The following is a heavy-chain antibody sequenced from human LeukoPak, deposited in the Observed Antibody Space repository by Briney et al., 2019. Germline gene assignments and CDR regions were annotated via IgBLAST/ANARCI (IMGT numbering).Heavy chain of an antibody. CDR1: GYSISTGYY. J-gene: IGHJ4*02. CDR3: ARKYGGNAGYFDY. CDR2: SYHSGTS. D-gene: IGHD4-23*01. Sequence: SGTLSLTCAVSGYSISTGYYWGWVRQPPGKGLEWIGNSYHSGTSYYNPSLKSRVSISVDTSKNQFSLKLRSVTAADTAVYYCARKYGGNAGYFDYWGQGALVTVSS. V-gene: IGHV4-38-2*01.